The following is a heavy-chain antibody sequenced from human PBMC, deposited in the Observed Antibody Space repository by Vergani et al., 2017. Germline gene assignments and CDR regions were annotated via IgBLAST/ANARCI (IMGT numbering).Heavy chain of an antibody. CDR3: AGGYEVTGTPAPFSWFDP. Sequence: QVQLVQSGAEVKKPGASVKVSCKASGYTFTSYGISWVRQAPGQGLEWTGWISAYNGNTNYAQKLQGRVTMTTDTSTSTAYRELRSLRSDDTAVYYCAGGYEVTGTPAPFSWFDPWGQGTLVTVSS. CDR1: GYTFTSYG. D-gene: IGHD1-20*01. V-gene: IGHV1-18*01. CDR2: ISAYNGNT. J-gene: IGHJ5*02.